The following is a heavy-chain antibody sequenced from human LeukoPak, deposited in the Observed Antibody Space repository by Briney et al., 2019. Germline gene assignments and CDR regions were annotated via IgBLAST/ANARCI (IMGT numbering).Heavy chain of an antibody. V-gene: IGHV1-8*01. D-gene: IGHD2-15*01. J-gene: IGHJ5*02. Sequence: ASVKVSCKASGYAFTSYDINWVRQATGQGLEWMGWMNPNSGNTGYAQKFQGRVTMTEDTSTDTAYMELSSLRSEDPAVYYCATALVGYCSGGSCYKFDPWGQGTLVTVSS. CDR2: MNPNSGNT. CDR3: ATALVGYCSGGSCYKFDP. CDR1: GYAFTSYD.